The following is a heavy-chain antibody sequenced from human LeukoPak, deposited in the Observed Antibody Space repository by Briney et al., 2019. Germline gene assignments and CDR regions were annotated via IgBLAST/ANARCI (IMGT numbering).Heavy chain of an antibody. D-gene: IGHD4-23*01. J-gene: IGHJ5*02. Sequence: PSETLSLTCTVSGGSISSSSYYWGWIRQPPGKGLEWIGSIYYSGSTYYNPSLKSRVTISVDTSKNQFSLKLSSVTAADTAVYYCARHGLRWANWFDPWGQGTLVSVSS. CDR2: IYYSGST. V-gene: IGHV4-39*07. CDR3: ARHGLRWANWFDP. CDR1: GGSISSSSYY.